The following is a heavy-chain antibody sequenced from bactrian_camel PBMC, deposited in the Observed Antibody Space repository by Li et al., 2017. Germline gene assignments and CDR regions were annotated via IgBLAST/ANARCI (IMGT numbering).Heavy chain of an antibody. CDR2: IESDGST. Sequence: VQLVESGGGSVQVGGSLRLSCVASGDTIGRYCMGWFRQIPDKEREGVAGIESDGSTSYADSVKGRFTISQGSAKNILYLQIDSLKPEDSAMYYCAADGGRWKHPSGSCLVAHEYDYWGQGTQVTVS. V-gene: IGHV3S55*01. D-gene: IGHD2*01. CDR3: AADGGRWKHPSGSCLVAHEYDY. J-gene: IGHJ4*01. CDR1: GDTIGRYC.